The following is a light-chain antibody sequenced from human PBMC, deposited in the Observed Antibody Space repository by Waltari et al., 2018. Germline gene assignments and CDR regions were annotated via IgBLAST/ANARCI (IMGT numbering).Light chain of an antibody. Sequence: QSALTQPPSASWSPGQSVTISCTGTSSDVGGYNYVSWYQQHPGKAPKLMIYEGSKRPSGVPDRFSGSKSGNTASLTVSGLQAEDEADYYCSSYAGSNNRVFGGGTKLTVL. CDR1: SSDVGGYNY. J-gene: IGLJ3*02. V-gene: IGLV2-8*01. CDR2: EGS. CDR3: SSYAGSNNRV.